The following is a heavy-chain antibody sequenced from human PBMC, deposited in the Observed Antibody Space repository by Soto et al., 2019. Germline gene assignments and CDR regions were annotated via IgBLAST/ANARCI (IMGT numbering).Heavy chain of an antibody. CDR1: GYTLTELS. CDR2: FDPEDGET. Sequence: ASVKVSCKVSGYTLTELSMHWVRQAPGKGLEWMGGFDPEDGETIYAQKFQGRVTMTEDTSTDTAYMELSSLRSEDTAVYYCATLSSNCSGGSCGRVVWSDYFDYFGLGTPVPVSS. D-gene: IGHD2-15*01. V-gene: IGHV1-24*01. CDR3: ATLSSNCSGGSCGRVVWSDYFDY. J-gene: IGHJ4*02.